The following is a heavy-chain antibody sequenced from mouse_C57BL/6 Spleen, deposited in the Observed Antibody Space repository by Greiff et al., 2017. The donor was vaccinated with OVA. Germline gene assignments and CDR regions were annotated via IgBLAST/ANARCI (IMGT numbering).Heavy chain of an antibody. CDR1: GFTFSDYG. CDR3: ARPLLRPHAMDY. CDR2: ISSGSSTI. J-gene: IGHJ4*01. Sequence: EVKVVESGGGLVKPGGSLKLSCAASGFTFSDYGMHWVRQAPEKGLEWVAYISSGSSTIYYADTVKGRFTISRDNAKNTLFLQMTSLRSEDTAMYYCARPLLRPHAMDYWGQGTSVTVSS. V-gene: IGHV5-17*01. D-gene: IGHD1-2*01.